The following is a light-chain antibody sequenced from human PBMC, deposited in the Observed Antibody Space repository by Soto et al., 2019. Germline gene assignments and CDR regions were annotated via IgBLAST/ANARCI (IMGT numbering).Light chain of an antibody. J-gene: IGKJ5*01. CDR3: QQPISFPIT. V-gene: IGKV1D-12*01. CDR2: AAS. CDR1: RDLSGW. Sequence: DALMPPSPSSVSASVGARVTLACRTSRDLSGWLAWYQQKPGKAPKLLISAASSLQSGVPSRFSGSGSGTDFTLTIRSLQPEDFATYYCQQPISFPITFGQGTRLEIK.